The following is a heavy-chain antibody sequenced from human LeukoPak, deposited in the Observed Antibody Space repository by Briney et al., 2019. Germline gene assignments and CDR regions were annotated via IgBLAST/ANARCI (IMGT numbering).Heavy chain of an antibody. D-gene: IGHD3-16*01. CDR2: ISYDGNNI. J-gene: IGHJ4*02. V-gene: IGHV3-30-3*01. CDR1: GFTFSTYA. Sequence: GGSLRLSCAASGFTFSTYALHWVRQAPGKGLEWVAVISYDGNNIYYVDSVKGRFTISRDNSKNTLYLQMNSLRAEDTAVYFCASTSGASWGDYWGQGTLVTVSS. CDR3: ASTSGASWGDY.